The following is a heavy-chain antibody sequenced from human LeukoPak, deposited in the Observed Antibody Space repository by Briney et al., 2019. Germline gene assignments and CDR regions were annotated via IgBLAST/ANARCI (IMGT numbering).Heavy chain of an antibody. J-gene: IGHJ5*02. CDR2: IIPIFGTA. Sequence: SVKVSCKASGYTFTSYAISWVRQAPGQGLEWMGRIIPIFGTANYAQKFQGRVTITTDESTSTAYMELSSLRSEDTAVYYCARGHDYGGNDHNWFDPWGQGTLVTVSS. CDR3: ARGHDYGGNDHNWFDP. V-gene: IGHV1-69*05. CDR1: GYTFTSYA. D-gene: IGHD4-23*01.